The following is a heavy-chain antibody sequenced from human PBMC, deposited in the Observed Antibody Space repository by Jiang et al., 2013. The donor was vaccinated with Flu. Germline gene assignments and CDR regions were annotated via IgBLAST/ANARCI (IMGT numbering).Heavy chain of an antibody. D-gene: IGHD1-7*01. V-gene: IGHV3-23*01. J-gene: IGHJ4*02. CDR3: VLDGTGTTD. CDR2: ISGSGGST. Sequence: PGKGLEWVSAISGSGGSTYYADSVKGRFTISRDNSKNTLYLQMNSLRAEDTAVYYCVLDGTGTTDWGQGTLVTVSS.